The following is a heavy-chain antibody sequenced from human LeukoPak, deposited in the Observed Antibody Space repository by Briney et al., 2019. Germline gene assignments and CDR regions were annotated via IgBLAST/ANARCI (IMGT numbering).Heavy chain of an antibody. CDR2: TSYDGGTK. J-gene: IGHJ4*02. CDR3: AKKHSSGWYYFDY. Sequence: GGSLRLSCAASGFTFSNYDMHWVRPAPGKGLEWVAVTSYDGGTKYYGDSLKGRFTISRDNSKSTLYLQMNSLRAEDTAVYYCAKKHSSGWYYFDYWGQGTLVTVSS. V-gene: IGHV3-30*18. D-gene: IGHD6-19*01. CDR1: GFTFSNYD.